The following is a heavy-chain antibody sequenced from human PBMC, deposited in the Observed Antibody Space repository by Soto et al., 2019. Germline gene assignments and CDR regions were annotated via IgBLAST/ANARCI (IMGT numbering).Heavy chain of an antibody. Sequence: ASLRLSCAASGFTFSSYWMSWVRQAQGKGLEWVANIKQDGSEKYYVDSVKGRFTISRDNAKNSLYLQMNSLRAEDTAVYYCARDRPDYYGSGNDYWGQGTLVTVSS. J-gene: IGHJ4*02. CDR2: IKQDGSEK. CDR1: GFTFSSYW. V-gene: IGHV3-7*05. CDR3: ARDRPDYYGSGNDY. D-gene: IGHD3-10*01.